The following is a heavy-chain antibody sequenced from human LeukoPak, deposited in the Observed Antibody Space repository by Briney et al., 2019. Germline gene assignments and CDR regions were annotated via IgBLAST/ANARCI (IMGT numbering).Heavy chain of an antibody. CDR1: GFNFESYS. CDR2: ISGSGGST. Sequence: QSGGSLRLSCAASGFNFESYSMNWVRQAPGKGLEWVSAISGSGGSTYYADSVKGRFTISRDNSKNTLYLQMNSLRDEDAAVYYCAKFEFGFWGQGTLVTVSS. V-gene: IGHV3-23*01. J-gene: IGHJ4*02. CDR3: AKFEFGF. D-gene: IGHD3-16*01.